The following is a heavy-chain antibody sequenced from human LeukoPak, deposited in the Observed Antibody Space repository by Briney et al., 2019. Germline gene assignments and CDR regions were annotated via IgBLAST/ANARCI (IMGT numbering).Heavy chain of an antibody. D-gene: IGHD3-22*01. CDR2: ISYDGSNK. CDR1: GFTFSSYA. V-gene: IGHV3-30-3*01. Sequence: GGSLRLSCAASGFTFSSYAMHWVRQAPGKGLEWVAVISYDGSNKYYADSVKGRFTISRDNSKNTLYLQMNSLRAEDTAVYYCARADADSSGPDAFDIWGQGTMVTVSS. J-gene: IGHJ3*02. CDR3: ARADADSSGPDAFDI.